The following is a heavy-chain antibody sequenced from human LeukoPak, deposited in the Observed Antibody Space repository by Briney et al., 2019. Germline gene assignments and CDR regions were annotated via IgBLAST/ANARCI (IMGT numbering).Heavy chain of an antibody. J-gene: IGHJ6*02. CDR2: IYSDGRT. CDR1: GFTVSTNY. CDR3: VRDRGIASTGGYGMDV. V-gene: IGHV3-53*01. Sequence: GGSLRLSCAASGFTVSTNYMSWVRQAPGKGLEWVSVIYSDGRTYYADSVKGRFTISRDNSKNTLYLQMNSPRAEDTAVYYCVRDRGIASTGGYGMDVWGQGTTVTVSS. D-gene: IGHD6-13*01.